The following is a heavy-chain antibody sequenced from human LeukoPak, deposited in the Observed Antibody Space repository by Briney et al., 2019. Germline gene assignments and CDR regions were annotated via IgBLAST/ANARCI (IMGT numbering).Heavy chain of an antibody. J-gene: IGHJ4*02. V-gene: IGHV3-30*02. CDR3: AKDARDIVATMCHY. D-gene: IGHD5-12*01. Sequence: PGGSLRLSCAASGFTFSSYGMHWVRQAPGKGLEWAAFIRYDGSNKYYADSVKGRFTISRDNSKNMLYLQMNGLRAEDTAVYYCAKDARDIVATMCHYWGQGTLVTVSS. CDR2: IRYDGSNK. CDR1: GFTFSSYG.